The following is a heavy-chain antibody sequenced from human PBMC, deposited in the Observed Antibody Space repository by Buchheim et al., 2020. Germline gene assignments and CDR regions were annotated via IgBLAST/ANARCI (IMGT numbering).Heavy chain of an antibody. CDR3: ARGGRFYYYYYYGMDV. CDR1: GFTFSSYE. D-gene: IGHD3-3*01. V-gene: IGHV3-48*03. CDR2: ISSSGSTI. Sequence: EVQLVESGGGLVQPGGSLRLSCAASGFTFSSYEMNWVRQAPGKGLEWVSYISSSGSTIYYADSVRGRFTISRDNAKNSLYLQMNSLRAEDTAVYYCARGGRFYYYYYYGMDVWGQGTT. J-gene: IGHJ6*02.